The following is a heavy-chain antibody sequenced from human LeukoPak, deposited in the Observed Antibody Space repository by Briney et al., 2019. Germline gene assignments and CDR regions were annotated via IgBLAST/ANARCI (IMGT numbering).Heavy chain of an antibody. CDR3: AKMTVSGRDNWFDP. CDR2: LNPNSGNT. Sequence: GASVKVSCKASGYTFTSYGINWVRQATGQGFEWMGWLNPNSGNTGYAQKFQGRVTITRDTSINTAYMELTSLTSEDTAVYYCAKMTVSGRDNWFDPWGQGTLVTVSS. D-gene: IGHD6-19*01. CDR1: GYTFTSYG. J-gene: IGHJ5*02. V-gene: IGHV1-8*03.